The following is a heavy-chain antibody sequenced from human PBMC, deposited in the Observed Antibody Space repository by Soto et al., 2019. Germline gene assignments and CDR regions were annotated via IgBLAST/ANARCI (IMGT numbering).Heavy chain of an antibody. Sequence: EVQLVESGGGLVQPDRSLRLSCAASGFTFDDYAMHWVRQAPGKGLEWVSGISWNSGHIGYADSVKGRSTISRDNAKNLLYLHMSGLRVEDTALYYCAKDMFINSGNHPGGFDHWGQGTLVTVSS. D-gene: IGHD1-26*01. CDR2: ISWNSGHI. CDR1: GFTFDDYA. CDR3: AKDMFINSGNHPGGFDH. V-gene: IGHV3-9*01. J-gene: IGHJ4*02.